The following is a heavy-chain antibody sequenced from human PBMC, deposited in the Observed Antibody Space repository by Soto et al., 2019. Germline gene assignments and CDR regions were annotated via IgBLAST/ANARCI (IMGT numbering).Heavy chain of an antibody. Sequence: PSETLSLTCAVSGGSISSGGYSWSWIRQPPGKGLEWIGYIYHSGSTYYNPSLKSRVTISVDRSKNQFSLKLSSVTAADTAVHYCARDSPYYDSSGSTRAFDIWGQGTMVTVSS. CDR1: GGSISSGGYS. CDR2: IYHSGST. J-gene: IGHJ3*02. V-gene: IGHV4-30-2*01. CDR3: ARDSPYYDSSGSTRAFDI. D-gene: IGHD3-22*01.